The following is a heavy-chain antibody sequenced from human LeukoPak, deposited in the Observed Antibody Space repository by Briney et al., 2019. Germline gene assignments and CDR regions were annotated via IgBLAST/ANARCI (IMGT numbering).Heavy chain of an antibody. D-gene: IGHD3-22*01. J-gene: IGHJ4*02. CDR1: GFTFSDYY. Sequence: GGSLRLSCAASGFTFSDYYMSWIRQAPGKGLEWVSYISSSGSTIYYADSVKGRFTISRDNAKNSLYLQMNSLRAEDTAVYYCARDRHAKSSPYYYDSSGYSRGFDHWGQGTLVTVSS. CDR3: ARDRHAKSSPYYYDSSGYSRGFDH. V-gene: IGHV3-11*01. CDR2: ISSSGSTI.